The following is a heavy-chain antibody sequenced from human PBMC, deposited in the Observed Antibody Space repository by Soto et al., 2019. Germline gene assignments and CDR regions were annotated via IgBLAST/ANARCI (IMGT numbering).Heavy chain of an antibody. CDR2: INAGNGNT. Sequence: QVQLVQSGAEVKKPGASVKVSCKASGYTFTSYAMHWVRQAPGQRPEWIGWINAGNGNTKYSQKFQGRVTITRDASASTAYMELGSLRSEDTAVYSCARLDGSGSYRGNWCDPWGQGTLVTVSS. V-gene: IGHV1-3*01. D-gene: IGHD3-10*01. CDR3: ARLDGSGSYRGNWCDP. J-gene: IGHJ5*02. CDR1: GYTFTSYA.